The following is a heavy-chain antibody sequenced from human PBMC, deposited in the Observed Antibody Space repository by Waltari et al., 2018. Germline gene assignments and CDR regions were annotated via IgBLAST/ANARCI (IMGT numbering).Heavy chain of an antibody. CDR1: GGSFSGYY. D-gene: IGHD1-1*01. CDR3: ARGRWTDY. Sequence: QVQLQQWGAGLLKSSETLSLTCAVYGGSFSGYYWSWIRQPPGKGLEWIGEINHSGSTNYNPSLKSRVTISVDTSKNQFSLKLSSVTAADTAVYYCARGRWTDYWGQGTLVTVSS. J-gene: IGHJ4*02. CDR2: INHSGST. V-gene: IGHV4-34*01.